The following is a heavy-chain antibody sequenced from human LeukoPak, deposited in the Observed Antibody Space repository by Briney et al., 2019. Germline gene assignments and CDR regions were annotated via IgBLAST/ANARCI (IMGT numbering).Heavy chain of an antibody. V-gene: IGHV3-15*01. CDR1: GFTFSNAW. D-gene: IGHD3-22*01. CDR3: TTAMIVVARPFDY. CDR2: IKSKTDGGTT. Sequence: GGSLRLSCAASGFTFSNAWMSWVRQAPGKGLEWVGRIKSKTDGGTTDYAAPVKGRFTISRDDSKNTLYLQMNSLKTEDTAVYYCTTAMIVVARPFDYWGQGTLVTVSS. J-gene: IGHJ4*02.